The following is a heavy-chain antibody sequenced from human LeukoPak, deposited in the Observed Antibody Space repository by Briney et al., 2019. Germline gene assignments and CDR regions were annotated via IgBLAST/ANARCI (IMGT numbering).Heavy chain of an antibody. Sequence: GGSLRLSCAGSGFPFSSHWMSWVRQAPGKGLEWVANIKQDGSDKNYLDSVKGRSTISRDNAKNSLYLQMISLRAEDTAVYYCAGAGGLGSGGSGRAFDISLQGTMVGVPS. J-gene: IGHJ3*02. CDR1: GFPFSSHW. CDR3: AGAGGLGSGGSGRAFDI. CDR2: IKQDGSDK. V-gene: IGHV3-7*05. D-gene: IGHD5-12*01.